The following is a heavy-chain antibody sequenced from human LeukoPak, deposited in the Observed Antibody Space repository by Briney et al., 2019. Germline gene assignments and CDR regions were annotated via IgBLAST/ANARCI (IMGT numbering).Heavy chain of an antibody. CDR1: GFTFTSYA. V-gene: IGHV3-30*04. J-gene: IGHJ4*02. CDR3: AKDWATTRAYFDY. Sequence: PGGSLRLSCAASGFTFTSYAMHWVRQAPGKGLEWVAVISFAGDIYYYADSVKGRFTISRDNSRSTLYLHMNSLRAEDTAVYYCAKDWATTRAYFDYWGQGTLVTVSS. CDR2: ISFAGDIY. D-gene: IGHD5-24*01.